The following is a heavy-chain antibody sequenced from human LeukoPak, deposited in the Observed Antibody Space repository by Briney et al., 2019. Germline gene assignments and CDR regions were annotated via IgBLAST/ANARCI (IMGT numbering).Heavy chain of an antibody. V-gene: IGHV1-69*05. CDR3: ARDHGLPSGDPFDY. Sequence: SVKVSCKASGGTFSSYAISWVRQAPGQGLEWMGRIIPIFGTANYAQKFQGRVAITTDESTSTANMELSSLRSEDTAVYYCARDHGLPSGDPFDYWGQGTLVTVSS. J-gene: IGHJ4*02. CDR2: IIPIFGTA. D-gene: IGHD3-10*01. CDR1: GGTFSSYA.